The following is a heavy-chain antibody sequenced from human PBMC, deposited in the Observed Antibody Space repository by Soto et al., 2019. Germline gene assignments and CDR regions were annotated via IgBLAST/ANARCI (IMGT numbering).Heavy chain of an antibody. Sequence: QLQLQESGPGLVKPSETLSLTCTVSGGSISSSSYYWGWIRQPPGKGLEWIGSIYYSGYTYYNPSPTSRVPLSVDTSKNQFSLKLSSVPAADTAVYYCARHNGPLYVGYYYDMDVWGQGTTVTVSS. V-gene: IGHV4-39*01. J-gene: IGHJ6*02. D-gene: IGHD3-16*01. CDR1: GGSISSSSYY. CDR3: ARHNGPLYVGYYYDMDV. CDR2: IYYSGYT.